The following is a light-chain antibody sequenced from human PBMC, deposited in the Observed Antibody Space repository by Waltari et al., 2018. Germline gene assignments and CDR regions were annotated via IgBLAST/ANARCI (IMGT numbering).Light chain of an antibody. Sequence: QSVLTQPLSASGTPGQRVTVSCSGSSSTIGSTSVYWYQQLPGPAPRLLIYRNNQRPAGVPDRFSGSKSGTSASLAISGLRSEDEADYYCATWDDSLSAWVFGGGTKLTVL. CDR1: SSTIGSTS. J-gene: IGLJ3*02. CDR2: RNN. CDR3: ATWDDSLSAWV. V-gene: IGLV1-47*01.